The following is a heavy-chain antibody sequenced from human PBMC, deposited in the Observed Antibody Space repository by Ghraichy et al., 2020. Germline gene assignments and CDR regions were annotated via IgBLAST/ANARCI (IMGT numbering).Heavy chain of an antibody. CDR1: GFSFSSFT. V-gene: IGHV3-23*01. D-gene: IGHD6-19*01. J-gene: IGHJ4*02. Sequence: GESLNISCAASGFSFSSFTMSWVRQAPGKGLEWVSGISYSAGSTYYADSVKGRFTISRDNSKNTLSLQMNSLRAEDTAVYYCARPHSSGWDPFDYWGQGTLVTVSS. CDR2: ISYSAGST. CDR3: ARPHSSGWDPFDY.